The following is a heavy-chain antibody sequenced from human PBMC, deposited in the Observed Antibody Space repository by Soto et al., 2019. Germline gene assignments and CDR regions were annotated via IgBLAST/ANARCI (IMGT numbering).Heavy chain of an antibody. CDR1: GFSLSTRAAG. J-gene: IGHJ3*02. D-gene: IGHD1-26*01. CDR3: AHRHELGSFDI. CDR2: IYWNDDK. V-gene: IGHV2-5*01. Sequence: QITLKESGPTLVKPTQTLTLTCTFSGFSLSTRAAGVGWIRQPPGKALEWLALIYWNDDKRYSPSLKNRLTITKDTSKNHVVLTMTNMDPVDTATYYCAHRHELGSFDIWGQGTKVTVSS.